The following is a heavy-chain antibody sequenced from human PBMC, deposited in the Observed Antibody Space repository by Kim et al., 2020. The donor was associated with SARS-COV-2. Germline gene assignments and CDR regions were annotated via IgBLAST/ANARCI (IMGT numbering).Heavy chain of an antibody. V-gene: IGHV1-46*01. CDR1: GYTFTSYY. D-gene: IGHD3-10*01. CDR2: INPSGGST. CDR3: AREAVLLWFGDYRGWFDP. Sequence: ASVKVSCKASGYTFTSYYMHWVRQAPGQGLEWMGIINPSGGSTSYAQKFQGRVTMTRDTSTSTVYMELSSLRSEDTAVYYCAREAVLLWFGDYRGWFDPWGQGTLVTVSS. J-gene: IGHJ5*02.